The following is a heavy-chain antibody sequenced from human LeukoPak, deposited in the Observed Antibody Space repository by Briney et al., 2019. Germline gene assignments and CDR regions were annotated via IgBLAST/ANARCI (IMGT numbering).Heavy chain of an antibody. CDR2: MNPNSGNT. D-gene: IGHD1-26*01. V-gene: IGHV1-8*02. CDR3: ARGTYRGSSYDAFDI. Sequence: ASVKVSCKASGGTFSNYAISWVRQATGQGLEWMGWMNPNSGNTGYAQKFQGRVTMTRNTSISTAYMELSSLRSEDTAVYYCARGTYRGSSYDAFDIWGQGTMVTVSS. J-gene: IGHJ3*02. CDR1: GGTFSNYA.